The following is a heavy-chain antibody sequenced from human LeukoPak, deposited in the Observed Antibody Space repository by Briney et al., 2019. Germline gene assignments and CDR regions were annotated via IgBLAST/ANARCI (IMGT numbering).Heavy chain of an antibody. D-gene: IGHD3-22*01. Sequence: SQTLSLTCTVSGGSISSGGYYWSWIRQHPGKGLEWIGYIYYSGSTYYNPSLKSRVTISVDTSKNQSSLKLSSVTAADTAVYYCARFTLVVDDDYFDYWGQGTLVTVSS. J-gene: IGHJ4*02. CDR2: IYYSGST. V-gene: IGHV4-31*03. CDR3: ARFTLVVDDDYFDY. CDR1: GGSISSGGYY.